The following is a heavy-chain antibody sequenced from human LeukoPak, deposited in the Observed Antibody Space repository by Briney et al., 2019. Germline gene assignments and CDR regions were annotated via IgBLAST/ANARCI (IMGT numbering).Heavy chain of an antibody. Sequence: GASVKVSCKASGYTFTGYYMHWVRQAPGQGLEWMGRINPNSGGTNYAQKFQGRVTMTRDTPISTAYMELSRLRSDDTAVYYCARAAVELLWFGETLGYWGQGTLVTVSS. V-gene: IGHV1-2*06. CDR3: ARAAVELLWFGETLGY. D-gene: IGHD3-10*01. J-gene: IGHJ4*02. CDR1: GYTFTGYY. CDR2: INPNSGGT.